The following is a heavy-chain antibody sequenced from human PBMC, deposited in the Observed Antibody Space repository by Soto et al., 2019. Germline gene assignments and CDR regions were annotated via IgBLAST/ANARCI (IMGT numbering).Heavy chain of an antibody. Sequence: PSEKLSLTCTVSAGSLSRNYYRCSRLRQSPDRGLEWIGHIYNGGTIYNNPSLASRITISVGTSKTQFSLDLNSVTAADTAVYYCARGPSGDKVDYWGQGTLVTVS. J-gene: IGHJ4*02. CDR1: AGSLSRNYYR. CDR3: ARGPSGDKVDY. D-gene: IGHD7-27*01. V-gene: IGHV4-30-4*01. CDR2: IYNGGTI.